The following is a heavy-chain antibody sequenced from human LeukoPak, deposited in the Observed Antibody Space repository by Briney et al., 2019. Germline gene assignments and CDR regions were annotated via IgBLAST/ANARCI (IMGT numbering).Heavy chain of an antibody. CDR3: ARVRYGGRLFDP. D-gene: IGHD4-23*01. J-gene: IGHJ5*02. CDR2: INPNSGGT. Sequence: ASVKVSCKASGYTFTGYYMHWVRQAPGQGLEWMGWINPNSGGTNYAQKFQGRVTMTRDTSISTAYMDLSRLRSDDTAVYYCARVRYGGRLFDPWGQGTLVTVSS. V-gene: IGHV1-2*02. CDR1: GYTFTGYY.